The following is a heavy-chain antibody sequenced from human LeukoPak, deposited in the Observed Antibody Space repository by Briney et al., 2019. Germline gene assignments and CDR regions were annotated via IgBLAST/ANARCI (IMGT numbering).Heavy chain of an antibody. CDR3: ARDLAVAGTAFDY. V-gene: IGHV3-33*01. D-gene: IGHD6-19*01. Sequence: GKSLRLSCAASGFTFSGYPIHWVRQAPGKGLEWVAVIWYDGSNKYYADSVKGRFTISRDNSKNTLYLQMNSLRAEDTAVYYCARDLAVAGTAFDYWGQGTLVTVSS. CDR1: GFTFSGYP. CDR2: IWYDGSNK. J-gene: IGHJ4*02.